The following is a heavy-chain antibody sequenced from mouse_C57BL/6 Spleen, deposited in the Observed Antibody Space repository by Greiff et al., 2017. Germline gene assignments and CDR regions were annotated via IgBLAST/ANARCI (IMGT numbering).Heavy chain of an antibody. CDR3: ARKTAQAPFAY. D-gene: IGHD3-2*02. J-gene: IGHJ3*01. CDR1: GYTFTTYP. CDR2: FNPYNDDT. V-gene: IGHV1-47*01. Sequence: VPLQQFGAELVKPGASVKMSCKASGYTFTTYPIEWMKQNHGKSIEWIGNFNPYNDDTKYNETFKGRATRTVEKSSSTVYLELSRLTSDDSAVYYGARKTAQAPFAYWGQGTLVTVSA.